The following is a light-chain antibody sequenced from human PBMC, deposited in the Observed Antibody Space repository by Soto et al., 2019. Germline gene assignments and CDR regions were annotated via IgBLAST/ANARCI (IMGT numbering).Light chain of an antibody. J-gene: IGLJ1*01. CDR2: EVS. V-gene: IGLV2-11*01. Sequence: QSALTQPGSVSGSAGQSVAISCTGTSRDVDAYDFVSWYQHHPGKAPKIIIFEVSKRPSGVAHRFSGSKSGNAASLTIPGLPSDVSADYFSCSVAGIFCVFASGTKGPGL. CDR1: SRDVDAYDF. CDR3: CSVAGIFCV.